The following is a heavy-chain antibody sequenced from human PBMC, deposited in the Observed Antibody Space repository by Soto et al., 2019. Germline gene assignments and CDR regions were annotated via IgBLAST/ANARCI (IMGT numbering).Heavy chain of an antibody. CDR3: AKQPASIRTFDY. J-gene: IGHJ4*02. D-gene: IGHD2-2*01. V-gene: IGHV3-23*01. CDR2: ITGGGGGRT. Sequence: WGSTRISCAASGFTVYNYAMDWVRQEPGKGLEWVSTITGGGGGRTNYADSVKGRFTISRDNSKNTLYLQMNSLRAEDTAVYYCAKQPASIRTFDYWGQGALLTVSS. CDR1: GFTVYNYA.